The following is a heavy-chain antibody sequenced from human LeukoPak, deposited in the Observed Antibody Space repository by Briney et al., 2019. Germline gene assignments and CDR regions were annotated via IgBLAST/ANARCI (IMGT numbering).Heavy chain of an antibody. J-gene: IGHJ4*02. CDR3: ARREDGGRSFDY. V-gene: IGHV3-53*01. CDR2: IYGGGST. CDR1: GFTVSSSY. D-gene: IGHD4-23*01. Sequence: GGSLRLSCAASGFTVSSSYMSWVRQAPGKGLEWVSLIYGGGSTYYADSVKGRFTISRDNSKNTLYLQVNSLRAEDTAVYYCARREDGGRSFDYWGQGTLVTVSS.